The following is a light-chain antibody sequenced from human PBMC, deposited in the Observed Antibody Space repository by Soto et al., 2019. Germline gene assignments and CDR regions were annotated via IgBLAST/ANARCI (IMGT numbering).Light chain of an antibody. CDR1: SSDVGAYKY. J-gene: IGLJ2*01. CDR2: EVS. V-gene: IGLV2-8*01. CDR3: SSYTSSTTLSVV. Sequence: QSVLTQPPSASGSPGQSVTISCTGTSSDVGAYKYVSWYQQYPGKAPKLMIYEVSKRPSGVPDRFSGSKSGNTASLTISGLQAEDEADYYCSSYTSSTTLSVVFGGGTKVTV.